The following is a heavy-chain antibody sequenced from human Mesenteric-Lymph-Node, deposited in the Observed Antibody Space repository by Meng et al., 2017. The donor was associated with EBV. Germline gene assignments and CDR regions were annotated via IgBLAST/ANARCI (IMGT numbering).Heavy chain of an antibody. CDR3: ARVARGSTQRGAFDY. D-gene: IGHD6-13*01. J-gene: IGHJ4*02. CDR1: GYTFTGYY. Sequence: QVQLVQSWAEVKKPGASVKVSCKASGYTFTGYYMHWVRQAPGQGLEWMGWINPNSGGTNYAQKFQGWVTMTRDTSISTAYMELSRLRSDDTAVYYCARVARGSTQRGAFDYWGQGTLVTVSS. CDR2: INPNSGGT. V-gene: IGHV1-2*04.